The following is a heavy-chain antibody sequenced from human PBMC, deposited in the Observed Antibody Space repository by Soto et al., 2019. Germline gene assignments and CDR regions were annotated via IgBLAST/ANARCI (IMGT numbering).Heavy chain of an antibody. Sequence: QVQLQQRGAGLLKPSETLSLTCAVYGGSFSGYYWSWIRQPPGKGLEWIGEINHSGSTNYNPSLKSRVTISVDTSKNQFSLKLSSVTAADTAVYYCARGPYYYDSSGKVFDPWGQGTLVTVSS. CDR2: INHSGST. V-gene: IGHV4-34*01. J-gene: IGHJ5*02. CDR1: GGSFSGYY. D-gene: IGHD3-22*01. CDR3: ARGPYYYDSSGKVFDP.